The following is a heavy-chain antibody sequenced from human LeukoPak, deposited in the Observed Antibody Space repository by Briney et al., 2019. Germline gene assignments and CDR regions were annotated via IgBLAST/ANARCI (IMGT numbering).Heavy chain of an antibody. CDR1: GYSISSGYY. D-gene: IGHD3-3*01. CDR2: IYHSGST. CDR3: ARSGSITIFGVVIWAYYFDY. V-gene: IGHV4-38-2*02. Sequence: SETLSPTCTVSGYSISSGYYWGWIRQPPGKGLEWIGSIYHSGSTYYNPSLKSRVTISVDTSKNQFSLKLSSVTAADTAVYYCARSGSITIFGVVIWAYYFDYWGQGTLVTVSS. J-gene: IGHJ4*02.